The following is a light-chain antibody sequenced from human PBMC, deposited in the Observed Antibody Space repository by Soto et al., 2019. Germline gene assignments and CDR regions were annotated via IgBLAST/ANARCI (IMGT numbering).Light chain of an antibody. CDR2: GVS. CDR3: QQYSDWPLT. CDR1: QSVRSH. V-gene: IGKV3D-15*01. Sequence: EIVLTQSLATLSLTPGESVTLVSGASQSVRSHLAWFQQKPGQAPRLLMYGVSTRATGMPARFSGSGSGTEFTLIISSLQSEDIADYYCQQYSDWPLTFGGGTKVDIK. J-gene: IGKJ4*01.